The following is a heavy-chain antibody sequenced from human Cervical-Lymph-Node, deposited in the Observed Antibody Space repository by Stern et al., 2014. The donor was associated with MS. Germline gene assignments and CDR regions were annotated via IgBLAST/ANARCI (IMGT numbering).Heavy chain of an antibody. CDR3: ARDTSSPERSDW. Sequence: VQLVESGGGVIQPGGSLRLSCTASGFTVSRDYMTWVRQAPGKGLEWVSLRTNVGSTFYTDSVKGRFTISRAYSKNTVYLHMTSLRAEDTAMYYCARDTSSPERSDWWGQGTLVTVSS. D-gene: IGHD1-1*01. J-gene: IGHJ4*02. CDR2: RTNVGST. V-gene: IGHV3-53*01. CDR1: GFTVSRDY.